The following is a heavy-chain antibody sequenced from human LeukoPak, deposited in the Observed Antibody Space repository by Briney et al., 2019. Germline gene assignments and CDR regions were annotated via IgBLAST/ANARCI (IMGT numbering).Heavy chain of an antibody. Sequence: SETLSLTCAVHGGSFSGYYWSWIRQPPGKGLEWIGEINHSGSTNYNPSLKSRVTISVDTSKNQFSLKLSSVTAADTAVYYCARGLSYYDSSGYYQNWGQGTLVTVSS. CDR1: GGSFSGYY. CDR2: INHSGST. CDR3: ARGLSYYDSSGYYQN. V-gene: IGHV4-34*01. D-gene: IGHD3-22*01. J-gene: IGHJ4*02.